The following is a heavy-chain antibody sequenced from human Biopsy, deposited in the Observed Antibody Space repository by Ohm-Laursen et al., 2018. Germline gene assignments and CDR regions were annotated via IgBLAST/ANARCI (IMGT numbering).Heavy chain of an antibody. CDR2: IYSSGGT. CDR1: GGSISGYY. D-gene: IGHD2-2*01. V-gene: IGHV4-4*08. CDR3: ARRPYTRDNWFDP. J-gene: IGHJ5*02. Sequence: SETLSLTCGISGGSISGYYWNWIRQSPGKGLEWIGYIYSSGGTDYNPSLKSRVTISLDTSKNQFSLTLTSVTVADTAIYYCARRPYTRDNWFDPWGQGTLVTVSS.